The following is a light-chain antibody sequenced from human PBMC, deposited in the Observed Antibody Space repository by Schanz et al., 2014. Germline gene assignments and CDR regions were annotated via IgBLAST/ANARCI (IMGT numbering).Light chain of an antibody. CDR1: QSVSSSY. V-gene: IGKV3D-20*02. CDR3: QQRSNWPSLT. CDR2: DAS. J-gene: IGKJ4*01. Sequence: EIVLTQSPGTLSLSPGERATLSCRASQSVSSSYLAWYQQKPGHTPRLLIYDASNRATGIPARFSGSGSGTDFTLTISSLEPEDFAVYYCQQRSNWPSLTFGGGTKVDFK.